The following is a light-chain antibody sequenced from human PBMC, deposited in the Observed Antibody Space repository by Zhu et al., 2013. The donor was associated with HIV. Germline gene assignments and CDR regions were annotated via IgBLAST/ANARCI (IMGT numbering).Light chain of an antibody. Sequence: DIQLTQSPSFLSASVGDRVTITCRASQRISSFLAWYQQKPGKAPQLLIYGASTLEGGVPSRFSGSGSGAEFTLTISSLQPEDFATYYCQQSYSMPITFGQGTRLEIK. CDR3: QQSYSMPIT. CDR2: GAS. V-gene: IGKV1-9*01. CDR1: QRISSF. J-gene: IGKJ5*01.